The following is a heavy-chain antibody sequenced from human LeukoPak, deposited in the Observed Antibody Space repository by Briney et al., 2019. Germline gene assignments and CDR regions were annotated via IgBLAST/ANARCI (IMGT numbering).Heavy chain of an antibody. J-gene: IGHJ4*02. CDR2: ISGSGGST. Sequence: GGSLRLSCAASGFTFSSYAMSWVRQAPGKGLEWVSAISGSGGSTYYADSVKGRFTISRDNSKNTLYLQMNSLRTEDTAVYYCAKDYGDYVLSLFDYWGQGTLVTVSS. D-gene: IGHD4-17*01. CDR3: AKDYGDYVLSLFDY. V-gene: IGHV3-23*01. CDR1: GFTFSSYA.